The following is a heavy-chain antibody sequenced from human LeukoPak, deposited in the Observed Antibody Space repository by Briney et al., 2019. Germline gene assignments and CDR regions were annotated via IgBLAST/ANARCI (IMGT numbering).Heavy chain of an antibody. CDR2: IRSKANSYAT. J-gene: IGHJ3*02. V-gene: IGHV3-73*01. D-gene: IGHD3-22*01. Sequence: HSGGSLRLSCAASGFTFSGSAMHWVRQASGKGLEWGGRIRSKANSYATAYAASVKGRFTISRDDSKNPAYLQMNSLKTEDTAVYYCTTFYYYDSPDAFDIWGQGTMVTVSS. CDR1: GFTFSGSA. CDR3: TTFYYYDSPDAFDI.